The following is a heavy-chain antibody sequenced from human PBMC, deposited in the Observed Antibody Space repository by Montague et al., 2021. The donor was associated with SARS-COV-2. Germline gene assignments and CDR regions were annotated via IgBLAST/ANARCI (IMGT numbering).Heavy chain of an antibody. D-gene: IGHD3-10*02. CDR1: GSSVRSYY. J-gene: IGHJ4*02. CDR3: ARENTVTTFGGPFYIDS. CDR2: IYDSGST. Sequence: SETLSLTCIVSGSSVRSYYWSWIRQSPGRGLEWIGYIYDSGSTNYNPSLKSRVTLSVDTSKNQFSLKLSSVTAADTAVYYCARENTVTTFGGPFYIDSWGQGTLVTVSA. V-gene: IGHV4-59*02.